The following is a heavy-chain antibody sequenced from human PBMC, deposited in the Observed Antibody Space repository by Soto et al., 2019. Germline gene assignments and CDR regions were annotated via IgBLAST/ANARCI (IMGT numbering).Heavy chain of an antibody. D-gene: IGHD3-9*01. CDR3: ARAPTYYDILTGYSNAFDL. V-gene: IGHV1-8*01. Sequence: QVQLVQSGAEVKKPGASVKVSCKASGYTFTSYDINWVRQATGQGLEWMGWMNPNSGNTGYAQKFQGRVTMTRNTSIGTAYMELSSLRSEDMAVYYCARAPTYYDILTGYSNAFDLWGQGTMVTVSS. CDR1: GYTFTSYD. CDR2: MNPNSGNT. J-gene: IGHJ3*01.